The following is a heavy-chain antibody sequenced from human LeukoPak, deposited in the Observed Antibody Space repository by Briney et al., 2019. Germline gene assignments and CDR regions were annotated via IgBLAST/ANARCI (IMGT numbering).Heavy chain of an antibody. V-gene: IGHV3-48*04. CDR1: GFTFSSYS. CDR3: ARALTYYYESSGLNGY. CDR2: ISSSGSTI. Sequence: PGGSLRLSCAASGFTFSSYSMNWVRQAPGKGLEWVSYISSSGSTIYYADSVKGRFTISRDNAKKSLYLQMNSLRAEDTAVYYCARALTYYYESSGLNGYWGQGTLVTVSS. J-gene: IGHJ4*02. D-gene: IGHD3-22*01.